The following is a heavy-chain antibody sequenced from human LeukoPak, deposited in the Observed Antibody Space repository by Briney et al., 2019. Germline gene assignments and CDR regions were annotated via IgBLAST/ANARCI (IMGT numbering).Heavy chain of an antibody. D-gene: IGHD2-2*01. J-gene: IGHJ4*02. CDR1: GFTFSDYY. Sequence: PGGSLRLSCAASGFTFSDYYMSWIRQAPRKGLEWVSHISGLSSYMGYAVSVKGRFSVSRDNARKSLYLQMNSLRVEDAAVYYCARAKSEHQLLRSNVQDYWGQGTLVTVSS. V-gene: IGHV3-11*05. CDR3: ARAKSEHQLLRSNVQDY. CDR2: ISGLSSYM.